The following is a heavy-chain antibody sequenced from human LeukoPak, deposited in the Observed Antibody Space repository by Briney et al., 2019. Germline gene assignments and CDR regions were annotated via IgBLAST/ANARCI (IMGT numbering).Heavy chain of an antibody. D-gene: IGHD1-1*01. Sequence: GGSLRLSCAASGFTFSDYYMSWIRQAPGKGLEWVSYISSSGSTIYYADSVKGRFTIFRDNAKNSLYLQMNSLRAEDTAVYYCATSARVTLEDYFDYWGQGTLVTVSS. CDR2: ISSSGSTI. J-gene: IGHJ4*02. V-gene: IGHV3-11*01. CDR3: ATSARVTLEDYFDY. CDR1: GFTFSDYY.